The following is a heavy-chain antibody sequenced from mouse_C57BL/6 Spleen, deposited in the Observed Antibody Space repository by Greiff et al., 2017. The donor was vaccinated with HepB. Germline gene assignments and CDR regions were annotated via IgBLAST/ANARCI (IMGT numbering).Heavy chain of an antibody. CDR1: GYAFSSYW. V-gene: IGHV1-80*01. CDR2: IYPGDGDT. Sequence: VKLLESGAELVKPGASVKISCKASGYAFSSYWMNWVKQRPGKGLEWIGQIYPGDGDTNYNGKFKGKATLTADKSSSTAYMQLSSLTSEDSAVYFCARDDYDGGDAMDYWGQGTSVTVSS. D-gene: IGHD2-4*01. CDR3: ARDDYDGGDAMDY. J-gene: IGHJ4*01.